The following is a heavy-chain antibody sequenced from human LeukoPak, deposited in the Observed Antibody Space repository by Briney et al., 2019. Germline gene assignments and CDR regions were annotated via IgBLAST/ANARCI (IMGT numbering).Heavy chain of an antibody. J-gene: IGHJ4*02. CDR3: ARLVGEWGEAEYYFDY. CDR2: IYPGDSDT. CDR1: GYSFTSYW. V-gene: IGHV5-51*01. Sequence: GESLKISCKGSGYSFTSYWIGWVRQMPGKGLEWMGIIYPGDSDTRYSPSFQGQVTISADKSISTAYLQWSSLKASDTAMYYWARLVGEWGEAEYYFDYWGQGTLVTVSS. D-gene: IGHD1-26*01.